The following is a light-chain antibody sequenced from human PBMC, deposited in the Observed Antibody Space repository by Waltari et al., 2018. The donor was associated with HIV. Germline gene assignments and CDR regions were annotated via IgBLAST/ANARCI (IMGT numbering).Light chain of an antibody. V-gene: IGLV7-46*01. CDR3: LLSYSGTVV. Sequence: QSVVSQQPSLTVSPGGTVTPTCGSSTAAVTGGHYHYWFQQRPGQAPSTLIYNTSNKHTVTPARGSGSLLGGTAALTRSGAQPEDEAEYNCLLSYSGTVVFGGGTKLTVL. CDR2: NTS. J-gene: IGLJ2*01. CDR1: TAAVTGGHY.